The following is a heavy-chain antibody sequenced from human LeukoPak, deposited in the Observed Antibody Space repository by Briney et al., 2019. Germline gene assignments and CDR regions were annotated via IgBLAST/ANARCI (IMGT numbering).Heavy chain of an antibody. CDR3: ARVRGDGWFDP. J-gene: IGHJ5*01. D-gene: IGHD3-10*01. CDR2: IYYSGST. V-gene: IGHV4-59*01. Sequence: SETLSLTCTVSGGSISSYYWSWIRQPPGKGLEWIDYIYYSGSTNYNPSLKSRVTISVDMSKNQFSLNLSSVTAADTAVYYCARVRGDGWFDPWGQGTLVTVSS. CDR1: GGSISSYY.